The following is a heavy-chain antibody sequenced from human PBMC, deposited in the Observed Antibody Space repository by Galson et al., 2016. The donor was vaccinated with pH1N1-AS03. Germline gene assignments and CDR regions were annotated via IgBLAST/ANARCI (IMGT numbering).Heavy chain of an antibody. CDR1: GGSISDFS. Sequence: SETLSLTCTVSGGSISDFSWSWIRQPPGKALEWIGYIFYTGTTKYNPSLKSRVTISVDTSQNQFSLRLISVTAADTAVYYCARGPPGASVAYYSGMAVWGPGTMVIVSS. J-gene: IGHJ6*02. CDR2: IFYTGTT. CDR3: ARGPPGASVAYYSGMAV. V-gene: IGHV4-59*12. D-gene: IGHD4/OR15-4a*01.